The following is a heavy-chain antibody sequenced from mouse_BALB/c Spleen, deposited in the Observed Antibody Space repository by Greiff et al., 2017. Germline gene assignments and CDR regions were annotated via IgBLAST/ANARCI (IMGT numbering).Heavy chain of an antibody. D-gene: IGHD1-1*01. CDR3: AREDYYGSSLFAY. V-gene: IGHV1-7*01. Sequence: VQLVESGAELAKPGASVKMSCKASGYTFTSYWMHWVKQRPGQGLEWIGYINPSTGYTEYNQKFKDKATLTADKSSSTAYMQLSSLTSEDSAVYYCAREDYYGSSLFAYWGQGTLVTVSA. CDR1: GYTFTSYW. CDR2: INPSTGYT. J-gene: IGHJ3*01.